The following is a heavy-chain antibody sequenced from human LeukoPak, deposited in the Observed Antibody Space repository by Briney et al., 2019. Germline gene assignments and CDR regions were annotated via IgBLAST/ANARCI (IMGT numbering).Heavy chain of an antibody. CDR1: GFTFSSYS. Sequence: PGGSLGLSCAASGFTFSSYSMNWVRQAPGKGLEWVSSISSSSSYIYYADSVKGRFTISRDNAKNSLYLQMNSLRAEDTAVYYCARDRSRAGTGVDFDYWGQGTLVTVSS. J-gene: IGHJ4*02. CDR2: ISSSSSYI. CDR3: ARDRSRAGTGVDFDY. V-gene: IGHV3-21*01. D-gene: IGHD6-19*01.